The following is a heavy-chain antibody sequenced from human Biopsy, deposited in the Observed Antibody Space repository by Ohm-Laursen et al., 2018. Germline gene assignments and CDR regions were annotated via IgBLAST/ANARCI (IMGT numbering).Heavy chain of an antibody. CDR1: GVSITAYY. J-gene: IGHJ6*02. V-gene: IGHV4-4*09. CDR2: IHHSGST. CDR3: ARMDCSGGSCHYYSYGMDV. Sequence: GTLSLTCTVSGVSITAYYWSWIRQPPGKGLECIGNIHHSGSTNYNPSLKSHLTISVDTSKNQFSLKLSSVTAADTAVYYCARMDCSGGSCHYYSYGMDVWGQGTTVTVSS. D-gene: IGHD2-15*01.